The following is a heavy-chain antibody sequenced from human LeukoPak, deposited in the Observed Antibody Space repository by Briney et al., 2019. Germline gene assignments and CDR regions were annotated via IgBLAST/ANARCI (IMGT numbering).Heavy chain of an antibody. V-gene: IGHV1-18*04. D-gene: IGHD4-17*01. J-gene: IGHJ3*02. CDR3: ARVGSADYGDYRGAFDI. CDR1: GDTFTSYG. CDR2: ISAYNGNT. Sequence: ASVKVSCKASGDTFTSYGISWVRQAPGQGLEWMGWISAYNGNTNYAQKLQGRVTMTTDTSTSTAYMELRSLRSDDTAVYYCARVGSADYGDYRGAFDIWGQGTMVTVSS.